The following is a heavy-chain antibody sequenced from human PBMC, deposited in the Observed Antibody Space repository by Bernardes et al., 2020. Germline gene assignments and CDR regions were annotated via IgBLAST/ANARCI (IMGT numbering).Heavy chain of an antibody. Sequence: GGSLRLSCAASGFTFSSYAMHWVRQAPGKGLEWVAVISYDGSNKYYADSVKGRFTISRDNSKNTLYLQMNSLRAEDTAVYYCARAGYYEMMGTMDVWGQGTTVTVSS. CDR3: ARAGYYEMMGTMDV. J-gene: IGHJ6*02. CDR2: ISYDGSNK. CDR1: GFTFSSYA. V-gene: IGHV3-30-3*01. D-gene: IGHD1-26*01.